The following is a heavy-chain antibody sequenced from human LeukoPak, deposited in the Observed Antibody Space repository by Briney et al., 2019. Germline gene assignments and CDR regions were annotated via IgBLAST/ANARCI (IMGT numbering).Heavy chain of an antibody. D-gene: IGHD5-12*01. CDR3: ARDRGVATPVYYYGMDV. CDR1: GGSISSYY. V-gene: IGHV4-59*12. CDR2: ISDIGSI. J-gene: IGHJ6*02. Sequence: SETLSLTCTVSGGSISSYYWSWIRQPPGKGLEWIAYISDIGSINYNPSLKSRVTISLDTSKNQFSLKLSSVTAADTAVYYCARDRGVATPVYYYGMDVWGQGTTVTVSS.